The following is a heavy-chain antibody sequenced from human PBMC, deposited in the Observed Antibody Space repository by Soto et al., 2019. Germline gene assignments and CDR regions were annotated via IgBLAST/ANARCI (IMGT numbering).Heavy chain of an antibody. CDR2: IYTSGST. J-gene: IGHJ6*02. CDR1: GGSISSYY. CDR3: ARGGVRTPGYCSSTSCYRYYGMDV. V-gene: IGHV4-4*07. D-gene: IGHD2-2*01. Sequence: SETLSLTCTVSGGSISSYYWSWIRQPAGKGLEWIGRIYTSGSTNYNPSLKSRVTMSVDTSKNQFSLKLSSVTAADTAVYYCARGGVRTPGYCSSTSCYRYYGMDVWGQGTTVTVYS.